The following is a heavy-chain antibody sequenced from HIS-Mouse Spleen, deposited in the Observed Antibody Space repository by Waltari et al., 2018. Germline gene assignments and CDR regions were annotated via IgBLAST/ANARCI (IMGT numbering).Heavy chain of an antibody. V-gene: IGHV4-39*07. J-gene: IGHJ3*02. D-gene: IGHD3-22*01. CDR2: IYYSGST. CDR3: ARDSDYYDSSGYWDAFDI. Sequence: QLQLQESGPGLVKPSETLSLTCTVSGGSISSSSYYWGWIRQPPGKGLEWIGGIYYSGSTYYNPSLKSRVTISVDTSKNQFSLKLSSVTAADTAVYYCARDSDYYDSSGYWDAFDIWGQGTMVTVSS. CDR1: GGSISSSSYY.